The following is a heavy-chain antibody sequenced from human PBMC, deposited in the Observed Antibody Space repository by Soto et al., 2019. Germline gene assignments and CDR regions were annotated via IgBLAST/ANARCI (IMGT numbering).Heavy chain of an antibody. CDR3: ARNRVTSPFYYYYGMDV. D-gene: IGHD4-4*01. CDR2: IYYSGST. Sequence: PSETLSLTCTVSGGCISSGDYYWSWIRQPPGKGLEWIGYIYYSGSTYYNPSLKSRVTISVDTSKNQFSLKLSSVTAADTAVYYCARNRVTSPFYYYYGMDVWGQGTTVTVSS. V-gene: IGHV4-30-4*01. J-gene: IGHJ6*02. CDR1: GGCISSGDYY.